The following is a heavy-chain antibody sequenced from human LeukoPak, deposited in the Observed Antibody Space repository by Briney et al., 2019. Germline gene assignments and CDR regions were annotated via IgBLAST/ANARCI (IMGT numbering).Heavy chain of an antibody. CDR3: ARGGMVRDRRHFQFDH. CDR1: GYTFTSYS. CDR2: INPNGGST. D-gene: IGHD3-10*01. J-gene: IGHJ4*02. V-gene: IGHV1-46*01. Sequence: ASVKVSCKASGYTFTSYSMHWVRQAPGQGLEWMGIINPNGGSTIYAQKFQGRVTMTRDTSTSTVYMDLTSLRSEDTAVYYCARGGMVRDRRHFQFDHWGQGTLVTVSS.